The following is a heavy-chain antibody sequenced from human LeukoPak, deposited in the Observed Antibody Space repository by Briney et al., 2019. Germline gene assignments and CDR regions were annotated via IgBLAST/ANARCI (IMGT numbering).Heavy chain of an antibody. Sequence: TESLTCTVSGRSISSGGYYWSWIRQHPGKGLEWFGYIYYSGSTYYSPCLKNRVTISVDTSTNQFSQKLSSVTAADTAVYYCARGYCSSTRCYYFHYWGQGTLVTVSS. J-gene: IGHJ4*02. CDR2: IYYSGST. CDR1: GRSISSGGYY. CDR3: ARGYCSSTRCYYFHY. V-gene: IGHV4-31*03. D-gene: IGHD2-2*01.